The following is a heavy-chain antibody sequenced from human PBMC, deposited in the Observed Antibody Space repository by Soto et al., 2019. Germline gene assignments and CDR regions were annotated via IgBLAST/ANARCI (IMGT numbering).Heavy chain of an antibody. D-gene: IGHD2-8*01. Sequence: EVQLVESGGGLVQPGGSLRLSCAASGFTFSSYWMSWVRQAPGKGLEWVANIKQDGSEKYYVDSVKGRFTISRDNAKNSLYLQMNSLRAEDTAVNYCATQTGYCTKGVCYEAFDYWGQGTLVTVSS. CDR1: GFTFSSYW. J-gene: IGHJ4*02. CDR3: ATQTGYCTKGVCYEAFDY. CDR2: IKQDGSEK. V-gene: IGHV3-7*01.